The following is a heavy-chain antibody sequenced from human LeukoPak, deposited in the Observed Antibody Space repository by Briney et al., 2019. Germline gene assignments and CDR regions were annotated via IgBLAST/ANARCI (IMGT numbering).Heavy chain of an antibody. CDR1: GFTFSNYV. Sequence: GGSLRLSCAASGFTFSNYVIHWVRQPPGKGLEWVSLIWYDGSSKYYADSVRGRFTISRDNSKNTLYLQMNSLRAEDTAVYYCARASTMVRGVIGAFDIWGQGTMVTVSS. D-gene: IGHD3-10*01. CDR2: IWYDGSSK. CDR3: ARASTMVRGVIGAFDI. J-gene: IGHJ3*02. V-gene: IGHV3-30*02.